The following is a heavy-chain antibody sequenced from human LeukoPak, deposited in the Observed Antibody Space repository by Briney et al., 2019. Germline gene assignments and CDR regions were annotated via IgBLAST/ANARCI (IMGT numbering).Heavy chain of an antibody. V-gene: IGHV5-51*01. CDR2: IYPGDSET. J-gene: IGHJ4*02. D-gene: IGHD1-26*01. Sequence: GESLKISCKGSGYSFTTHWIGWVRQMPGRGLEWMGVIYPGDSETKYSPSFQGRVTISADRSISTAYLQWRSPRASDTAMYYCARRELGAPFDFWGQGTQVTVSS. CDR1: GYSFTTHW. CDR3: ARRELGAPFDF.